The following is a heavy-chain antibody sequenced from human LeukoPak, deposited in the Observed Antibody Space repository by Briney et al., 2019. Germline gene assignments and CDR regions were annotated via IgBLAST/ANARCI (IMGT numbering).Heavy chain of an antibody. CDR2: INAGNDNT. CDR1: GCTFTSYA. J-gene: IGHJ4*02. D-gene: IGHD3-10*01. CDR3: ARDRAMVRGVISPY. Sequence: ASVKVSCKASGCTFTSYAMHWVRQAPGQRLEWVGWINAGNDNTEYSQKFQGRVTITRDTSASTAYMELSSLRSEDTAVYYCARDRAMVRGVISPYWGQGTLVTVSS. V-gene: IGHV1-3*01.